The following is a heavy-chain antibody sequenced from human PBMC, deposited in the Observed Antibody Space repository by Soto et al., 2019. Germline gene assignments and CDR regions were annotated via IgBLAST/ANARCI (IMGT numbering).Heavy chain of an antibody. CDR3: ARVYYYDSSGYYDAFDI. J-gene: IGHJ3*02. Sequence: ASVKVSCKASGYTFTSYAMHWVRQAPGQRLEWMGWINAGNGNTKYSQKFQGRVTISRDTSASTAYMELSSLRSEDTAVYYCARVYYYDSSGYYDAFDIRGQGTMVTVSS. CDR1: GYTFTSYA. V-gene: IGHV1-3*01. CDR2: INAGNGNT. D-gene: IGHD3-22*01.